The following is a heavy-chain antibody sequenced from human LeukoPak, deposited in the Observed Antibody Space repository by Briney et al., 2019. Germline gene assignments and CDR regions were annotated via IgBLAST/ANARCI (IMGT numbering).Heavy chain of an antibody. J-gene: IGHJ4*02. Sequence: SETLSLTCTVSGGSISSSSYYWGWIRLPPGKGLEWIGSIYYSGSTYYNPSLKSRVTISVDTSKNQFSLKLSSVTAADTAVYYCARLVFGELSSDYWGQGTLVTVSS. V-gene: IGHV4-39*01. CDR2: IYYSGST. D-gene: IGHD3-16*02. CDR1: GGSISSSSYY. CDR3: ARLVFGELSSDY.